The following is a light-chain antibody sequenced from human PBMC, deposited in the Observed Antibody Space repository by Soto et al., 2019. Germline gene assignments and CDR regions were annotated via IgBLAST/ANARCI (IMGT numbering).Light chain of an antibody. V-gene: IGKV3-15*01. CDR1: QSVSSN. CDR3: EQYNNWPPWT. CDR2: GAS. J-gene: IGKJ2*02. Sequence: EIVMTQSPATLSVSPGERATLSCRASQSVSSNLAWYQQKPGQAPRLLIYGASTRATGIPARFSGSWSGTDVTLPISSLQSEDFAVYYGEQYNNWPPWTFGQGTKLEIK.